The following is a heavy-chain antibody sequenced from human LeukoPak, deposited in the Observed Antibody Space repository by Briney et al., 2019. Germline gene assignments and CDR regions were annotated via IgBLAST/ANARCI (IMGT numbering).Heavy chain of an antibody. J-gene: IGHJ3*02. D-gene: IGHD1-26*01. CDR1: GFTFSSYA. V-gene: IGHV3-30*04. CDR3: AGGRSLDAFDI. Sequence: GGSLRLSCAASGFTFSSYAMHWVRQAPGKGLEWEAVISYDGSNKYYADSVKGRFTISRDNSKNTLYLQMNSLRAEDTTVYYCAGGRSLDAFDIWGQGTMVTVSS. CDR2: ISYDGSNK.